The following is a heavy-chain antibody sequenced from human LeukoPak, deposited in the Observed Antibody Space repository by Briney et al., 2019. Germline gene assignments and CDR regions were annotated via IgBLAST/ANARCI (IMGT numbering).Heavy chain of an antibody. CDR3: ARLRSLRLGDLSPDY. J-gene: IGHJ4*02. Sequence: SETLSLTCTVSGGSISSSSYYWGWIRQPPGKGLEWIGSIYYSGNTYYNPSLKSRVTISVDTSKSQFSLKLSSVTAADTAVYYCARLRSLRLGDLSPDYWGQGTLVAVSS. CDR2: IYYSGNT. V-gene: IGHV4-39*01. D-gene: IGHD3-16*02. CDR1: GGSISSSSYY.